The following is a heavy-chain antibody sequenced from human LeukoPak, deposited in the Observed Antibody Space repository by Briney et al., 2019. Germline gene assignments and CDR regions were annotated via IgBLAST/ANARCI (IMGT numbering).Heavy chain of an antibody. CDR2: ISGSGGST. CDR1: GFTFSSYA. Sequence: PGGSLRLSCAASGFTFSSYAMSWVCQAPGKGLGWVSVISGSGGSTYYADSVKGRFTISRDNSKNTLYLQMNTLRAEDTAVYYCAKATDTAARPYDYWGQGTLVTVSS. J-gene: IGHJ4*02. V-gene: IGHV3-23*01. D-gene: IGHD6-6*01. CDR3: AKATDTAARPYDY.